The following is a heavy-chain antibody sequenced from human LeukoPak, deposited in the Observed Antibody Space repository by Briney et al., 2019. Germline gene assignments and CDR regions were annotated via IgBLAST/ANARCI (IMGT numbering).Heavy chain of an antibody. D-gene: IGHD6-6*01. J-gene: IGHJ4*02. V-gene: IGHV3-23*01. CDR1: GFGLSRYA. CDR2: IGGRGGNT. CDR3: AKSDSTIAALYFDS. Sequence: GSLRLSCAASGFGLSRYAMKLVRQAPGRGLEWVPAIGGRGGNTFYADSVKGRFTISRDNSKHTLYLQMNSLRDEDTAAYYCAKSDSTIAALYFDSWGQGNLVTVSS.